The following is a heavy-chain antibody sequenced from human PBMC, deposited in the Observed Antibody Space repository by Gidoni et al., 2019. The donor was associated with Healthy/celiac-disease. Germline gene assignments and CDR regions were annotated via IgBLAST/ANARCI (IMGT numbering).Heavy chain of an antibody. CDR1: GFTSSNAW. Sequence: EVQLVASGGGLVQPGGSLRLSCAASGFTSSNAWMLWVRQAPGKGLEWVGSIKSKTDGGTTDYAAPVKGRLTISRDDSKNTLYLQMNSLKTEDTAVYYCTTDEEYDFWSGYLYGMDVLGPRDHGHRLL. J-gene: IGHJ6*02. V-gene: IGHV3-15*01. CDR2: IKSKTDGGTT. D-gene: IGHD3-3*01. CDR3: TTDEEYDFWSGYLYGMDV.